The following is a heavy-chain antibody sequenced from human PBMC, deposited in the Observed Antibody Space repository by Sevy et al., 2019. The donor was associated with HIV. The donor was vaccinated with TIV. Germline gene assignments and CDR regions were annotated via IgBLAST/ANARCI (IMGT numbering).Heavy chain of an antibody. V-gene: IGHV3-7*01. CDR2: IKQDGSEK. D-gene: IGHD1-20*01. CDR3: ARDLTAPYYYYGMDV. Sequence: GGSLRLSCAASGFTFSSFFMSWVRQAPGKGLEWVANIKQDGSEKYCVDSVKGRFTISRDNARNSVYLQMNSLRAEDTGVYYCARDLTAPYYYYGMDVWGQGTMVTVS. CDR1: GFTFSSFF. J-gene: IGHJ6*02.